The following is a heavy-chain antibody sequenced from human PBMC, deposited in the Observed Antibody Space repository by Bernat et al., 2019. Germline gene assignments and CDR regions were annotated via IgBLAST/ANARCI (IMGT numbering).Heavy chain of an antibody. CDR1: GFTFDDYA. J-gene: IGHJ1*01. V-gene: IGHV3-43*02. CDR2: ISGDGGST. CDR3: ATTTTVTSAEYFQH. D-gene: IGHD4-17*01. Sequence: VQLVESGGGLVKPGGSLRLSCAASGFTFDDYAMHWVRQAPGKGLEWVSLISGDGGSTYYADSVKGRFTISRDNSKNSLYLQMNSLRTEDTALYYCATTTTVTSAEYFQHWGQGTLVTVSS.